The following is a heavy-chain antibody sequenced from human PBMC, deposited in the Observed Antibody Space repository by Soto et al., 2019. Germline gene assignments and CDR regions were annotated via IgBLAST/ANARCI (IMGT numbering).Heavy chain of an antibody. J-gene: IGHJ6*02. CDR1: GYTFTRYG. V-gene: IGHV1-18*01. CDR2: ISGYNGDT. CDR3: AKNGQPPYYYYGLDV. D-gene: IGHD2-8*01. Sequence: QGQLVQSEAEVKKPGASVKVSCKASGYTFTRYGISWVRQAPGRGLEWTGWISGYNGDTTYAQKFQGRVSMTIDTSTGTAYMELRSLTSDDTAAYYCAKNGQPPYYYYGLDVWGQGTKVTVSS.